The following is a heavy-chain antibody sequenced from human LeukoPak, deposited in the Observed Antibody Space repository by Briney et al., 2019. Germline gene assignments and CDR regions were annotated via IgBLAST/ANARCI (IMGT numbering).Heavy chain of an antibody. V-gene: IGHV1-69*13. D-gene: IGHD4-23*01. Sequence: SVKVSCKASGGTFSSYPFTWVRQAPGQGLEWMGEITPIFGAANYAQTFQGRVTITADESTSAVFMELSSLRSDDTAFYYCARNSRVASTSGLNYWGQGTLVTVSS. CDR3: ARNSRVASTSGLNY. CDR1: GGTFSSYP. CDR2: ITPIFGAA. J-gene: IGHJ4*02.